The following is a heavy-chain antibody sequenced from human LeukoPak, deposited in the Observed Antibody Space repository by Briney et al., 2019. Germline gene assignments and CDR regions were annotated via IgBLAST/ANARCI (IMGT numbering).Heavy chain of an antibody. J-gene: IGHJ3*02. CDR3: ARDYGSGSYYRKRAFDI. V-gene: IGHV3-23*01. CDR1: GFTFSSYG. D-gene: IGHD3-10*01. CDR2: ISGSGGST. Sequence: GGSLRLSCAASGFTFSSYGMSWVRQAPGKGLEWVSAISGSGGSTYYADSVKGRFTISRDNAKNSLYLQMNSLRAEDTAVYYCARDYGSGSYYRKRAFDIWGQGTMVTVSS.